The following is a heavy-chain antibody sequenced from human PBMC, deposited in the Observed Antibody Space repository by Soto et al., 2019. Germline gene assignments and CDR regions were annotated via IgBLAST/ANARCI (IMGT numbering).Heavy chain of an antibody. CDR1: GFAFSRYA. V-gene: IGHV3-23*01. Sequence: GGSLRLSCAASGFAFSRYAMSWVRQAPGKGLEWVSAISGSGGSTYYADSVKGRFTISRDNSKNTLYLQMNSLRAEDTAVYHCAKDYESPFSFGMDVWAPGTTVAVSS. J-gene: IGHJ6*02. CDR2: ISGSGGST. D-gene: IGHD3-16*01. CDR3: AKDYESPFSFGMDV.